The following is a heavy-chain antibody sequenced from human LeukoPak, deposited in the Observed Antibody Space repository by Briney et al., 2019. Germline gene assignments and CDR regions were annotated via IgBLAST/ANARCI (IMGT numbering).Heavy chain of an antibody. D-gene: IGHD1-26*01. CDR2: IRSKVNNYAT. J-gene: IGHJ4*02. Sequence: PGGSLRLSCAASGFTFSGSAMHWVRKASGKGLEWIGRIRSKVNNYATAYAASVEGRFTISRDDSKNMAYLQMNSLKIEDTALYYCTRQGGRYPLDYWGQGTLVTVSS. V-gene: IGHV3-73*01. CDR3: TRQGGRYPLDY. CDR1: GFTFSGSA.